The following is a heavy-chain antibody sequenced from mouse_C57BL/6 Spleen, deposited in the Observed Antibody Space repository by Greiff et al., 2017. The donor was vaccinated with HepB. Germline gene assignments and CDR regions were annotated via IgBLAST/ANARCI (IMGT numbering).Heavy chain of an antibody. CDR1: GFTFSDSW. V-gene: IGHV6-6*01. CDR2: IRNKANNHAT. J-gene: IGHJ2*01. Sequence: DVHLVESGGGLVQPGGSMKLSCAASGFTFSDSWMDWVRQSPEKGLEWVAEIRNKANNHATYYAESVKGRFTISRDDSKSSVYLQMNSLRAEDTGIYYCTRERSNYVGFDYWGQGTTLTVSS. D-gene: IGHD2-5*01. CDR3: TRERSNYVGFDY.